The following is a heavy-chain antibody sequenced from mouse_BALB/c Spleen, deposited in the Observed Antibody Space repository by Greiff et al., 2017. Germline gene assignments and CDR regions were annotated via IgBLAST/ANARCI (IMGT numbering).Heavy chain of an antibody. CDR1: GFTFSSYA. V-gene: IGHV5-9-4*01. CDR2: ISSGGSYT. D-gene: IGHD2-4*01. CDR3: AREGRSTMITTVAY. Sequence: EVQVVESGGGLVKPGGSLKLSCAASGFTFSSYAMSWVRQSPEKRLEWVAEISSGGSYTYYPDTVTGRFTISRDNAKNTLYLEMSSLRSEDTAMYYCAREGRSTMITTVAYWGQGTLVTVSA. J-gene: IGHJ3*01.